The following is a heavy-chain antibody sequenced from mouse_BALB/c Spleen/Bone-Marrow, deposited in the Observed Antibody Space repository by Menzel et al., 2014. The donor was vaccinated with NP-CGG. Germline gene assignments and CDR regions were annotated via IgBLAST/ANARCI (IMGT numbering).Heavy chain of an antibody. V-gene: IGHV1-14*01. CDR1: GYTFTNYV. D-gene: IGHD1-1*01. J-gene: IGHJ4*01. CDR2: INPYNDGT. CDR3: ARYPDYYGSSYAMDY. Sequence: EVQLQQSGPELVKPGASVKMSCKASGYTFTNYVMHWVKQKPGQGLEWIGYINPYNDGTKYNEKFKGKATLTSDKSSSTAYMELSSLTSEDSAVYYCARYPDYYGSSYAMDYWGRGTSVTVSS.